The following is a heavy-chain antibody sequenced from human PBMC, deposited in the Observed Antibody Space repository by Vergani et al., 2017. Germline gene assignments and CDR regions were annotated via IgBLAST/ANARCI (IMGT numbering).Heavy chain of an antibody. D-gene: IGHD3-22*01. V-gene: IGHV5-10-1*01. Sequence: EVQLVQSGAEVKKPGESLRISCKGSGYSFTSYWISWVRQMPGKGLEWMGRIDPSDSYTNYSPSFQGHVTISADKSISTAYLQWSSLKASDTAMYYCARPDYYDSSGRSERYYYYGMDVWGQGTTVTVSS. CDR2: IDPSDSYT. CDR1: GYSFTSYW. CDR3: ARPDYYDSSGRSERYYYYGMDV. J-gene: IGHJ6*02.